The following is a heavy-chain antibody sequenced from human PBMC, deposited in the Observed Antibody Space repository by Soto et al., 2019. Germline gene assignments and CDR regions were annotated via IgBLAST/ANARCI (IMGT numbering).Heavy chain of an antibody. V-gene: IGHV1-18*01. D-gene: IGHD3-22*01. CDR3: AKTLYYYDSSGYQ. CDR1: GYTFTSYG. CDR2: ISAYNGNT. J-gene: IGHJ4*02. Sequence: ASVKVSFKASGYTFTSYGISWVRQAPGQGLEWMGWISAYNGNTNYAQRLQGRVTMTTDTSTSTAYMELRSLRSDDTAVYYCAKTLYYYDSSGYQWGQGTLVTVSS.